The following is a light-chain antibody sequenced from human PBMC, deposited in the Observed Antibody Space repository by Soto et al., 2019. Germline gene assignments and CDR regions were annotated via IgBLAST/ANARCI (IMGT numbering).Light chain of an antibody. J-gene: IGKJ5*01. CDR3: QQFYDLPIT. V-gene: IGKV1-33*01. Sequence: DIQMTQSPSPLSASVGARVTITFQASQDISDVLNWYQQQPGKAPKVLIYDASKLQTGVPSRFSGRGSGKDFTFTISSLQPDDSGTYYCQQFYDLPITFGQGTRLEIK. CDR1: QDISDV. CDR2: DAS.